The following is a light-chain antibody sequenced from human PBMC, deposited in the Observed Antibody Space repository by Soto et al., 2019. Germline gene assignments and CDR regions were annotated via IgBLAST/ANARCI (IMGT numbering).Light chain of an antibody. Sequence: QSVLTQPASVSGSPGQPITISCTGTSSDVGGYDYVSWYQHHPGKAPKLMIYDVNNRPSGVSNRFSGSKSGNTASLTISGLQAEDEADYYCSSCTSSNTYVLFGGGTKLTVL. CDR2: DVN. V-gene: IGLV2-14*03. CDR1: SSDVGGYDY. CDR3: SSCTSSNTYVL. J-gene: IGLJ2*01.